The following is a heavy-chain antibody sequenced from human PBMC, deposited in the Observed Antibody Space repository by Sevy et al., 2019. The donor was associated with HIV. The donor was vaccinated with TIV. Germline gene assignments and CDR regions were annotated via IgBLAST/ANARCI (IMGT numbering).Heavy chain of an antibody. CDR2: INHSGST. CDR3: ARGSYDFWSGYHNWFDP. CDR1: GGSFSGYY. J-gene: IGHJ5*02. D-gene: IGHD3-3*01. Sequence: SDTLSLTCAVYGGSFSGYYWSWIRQPPGKGLEWIGEINHSGSTNYNPSLKSRVTISVDTSKNQFSLKLSSVTAADTAVYYCARGSYDFWSGYHNWFDPWGQGTLVTVSS. V-gene: IGHV4-34*01.